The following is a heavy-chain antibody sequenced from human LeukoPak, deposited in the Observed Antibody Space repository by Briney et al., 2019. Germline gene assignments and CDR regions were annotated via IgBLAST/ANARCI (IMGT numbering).Heavy chain of an antibody. V-gene: IGHV3-21*01. J-gene: IGHJ4*02. CDR2: ISSSSSYI. CDR3: ARFIAVAGNLVDY. CDR1: GFTFSSYS. Sequence: GGSLRLACAASGFTFSSYSMNWVRQAPGKGLEWVSSISSSSSYIYYADSVKGRFTISRDNAKNSLYLQMNSLRAEDTAVYYCARFIAVAGNLVDYWGQGTLVTVSS. D-gene: IGHD6-19*01.